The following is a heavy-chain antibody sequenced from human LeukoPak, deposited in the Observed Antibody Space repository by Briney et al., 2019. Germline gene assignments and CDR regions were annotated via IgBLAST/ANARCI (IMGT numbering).Heavy chain of an antibody. V-gene: IGHV3-7*01. J-gene: IGHJ4*02. CDR1: GFTFSSYW. CDR2: INQEGSEK. Sequence: PGGSLRLSCASSGFTFSSYWMSWVRPAPGKGLEWVANINQEGSEKYYVDSVKGRFTISRDNAKNSLYLQMNSLRAEDTAVYYCARDFTRDYLADYWGQGTLVTVSS. CDR3: ARDFTRDYLADY. D-gene: IGHD4-17*01.